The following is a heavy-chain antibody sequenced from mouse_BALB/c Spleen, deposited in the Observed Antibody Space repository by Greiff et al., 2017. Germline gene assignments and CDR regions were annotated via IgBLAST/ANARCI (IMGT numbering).Heavy chain of an antibody. CDR2: ISSGSSTI. J-gene: IGHJ3*01. V-gene: IGHV5-17*02. CDR3: ARSQLGQAWFAY. CDR1: GFTFSSFG. D-gene: IGHD4-1*02. Sequence: EVKLVESGGGLVQPGGSRKLSCAASGFTFSSFGMHWVRQAPEKGLGWVAYISSGSSTIYYADTVKGRFTISRDNPKNTLFLQMTSLRSEDTAMYYCARSQLGQAWFAYWGQGTLVTVSA.